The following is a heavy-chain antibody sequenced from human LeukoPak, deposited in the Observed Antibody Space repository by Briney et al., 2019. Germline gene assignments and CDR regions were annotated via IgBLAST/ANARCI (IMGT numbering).Heavy chain of an antibody. D-gene: IGHD6-6*01. J-gene: IGHJ6*03. V-gene: IGHV3-9*01. CDR1: GFTFDDYA. CDR3: ARHLVPYCYYYMDV. CDR2: ISWNSGSI. Sequence: GGSLRLSCAASGFTFDDYAMHWVRQAPGKGLEWVSGISWNSGSIGYADPVKGRFTISRDNAKNSLYLQMNSLRAEDTALYYCARHLVPYCYYYMDVWGKGTTVTVSS.